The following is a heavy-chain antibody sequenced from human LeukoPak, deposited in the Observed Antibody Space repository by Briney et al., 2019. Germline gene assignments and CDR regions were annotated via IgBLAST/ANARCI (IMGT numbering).Heavy chain of an antibody. J-gene: IGHJ4*02. CDR3: GRERVSAYDY. Sequence: GGSLRLSCAASGFTFSSYSMNWVRQVPGKGLEWVSYISSSSSTIYYADSVKGRFTISRDNAKNSLFLQMDSLRDDDTAVYYCGRERVSAYDYWGQGTLVTVSS. V-gene: IGHV3-48*02. CDR2: ISSSSSTI. CDR1: GFTFSSYS.